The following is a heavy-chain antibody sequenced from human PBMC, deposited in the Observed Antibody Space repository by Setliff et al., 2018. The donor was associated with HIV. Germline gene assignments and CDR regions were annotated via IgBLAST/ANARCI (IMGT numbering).Heavy chain of an antibody. Sequence: PSETLSLTCTVSGYSISSGDYWGWIRQPPGKGLEWIGSIFHSGRTYYNPSLKSRVTISVDTSKNYFSLMLSSVTAADTAVYYCARAGSYSSGWSAPPTFDYWGQGTLVTVSS. J-gene: IGHJ4*02. CDR1: GYSISSGDY. CDR2: IFHSGRT. CDR3: ARAGSYSSGWSAPPTFDY. D-gene: IGHD6-19*01. V-gene: IGHV4-38-2*02.